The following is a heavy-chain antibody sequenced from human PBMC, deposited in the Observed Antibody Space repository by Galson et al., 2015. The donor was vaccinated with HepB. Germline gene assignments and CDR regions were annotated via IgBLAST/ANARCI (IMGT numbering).Heavy chain of an antibody. V-gene: IGHV3-23*01. CDR3: AKDLERRGYSSSWYVSLDNLPFDY. J-gene: IGHJ4*02. D-gene: IGHD6-13*01. CDR1: FSSYA. CDR2: ISGSGGST. Sequence: FSSYAMSWVRQAPGKGLEWVSAISGSGGSTYYADSVKGRFTISRDNSKNTLYLQMNSLRAEDTAVYYCAKDLERRGYSSSWYVSLDNLPFDYWGQGTLVTVSS.